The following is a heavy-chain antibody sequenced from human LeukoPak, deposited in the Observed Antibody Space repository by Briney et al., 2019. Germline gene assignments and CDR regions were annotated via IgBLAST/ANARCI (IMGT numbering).Heavy chain of an antibody. CDR3: ARVKDPGGYYYYYYMDI. D-gene: IGHD3-16*01. Sequence: GGSLRLSCAASGFTFDDYAMNWVRQAPGKGLEWVSGISWNSGSIGYADSVKGRFTISRDNAKNSLYLQMNSLRAEDTAVYYCARVKDPGGYYYYYYMDIWGKGNTVTVSS. V-gene: IGHV3-9*01. CDR2: ISWNSGSI. J-gene: IGHJ6*03. CDR1: GFTFDDYA.